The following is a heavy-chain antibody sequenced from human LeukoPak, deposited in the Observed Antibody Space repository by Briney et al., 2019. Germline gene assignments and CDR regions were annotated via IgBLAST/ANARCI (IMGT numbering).Heavy chain of an antibody. CDR2: ISYDGSNK. D-gene: IGHD1-26*01. J-gene: IGHJ4*02. Sequence: PGGSLRLSCAASGFTFSSYGMHWVRQAPGKGLEWVAVISYDGSNKYYADSVKGRFTISRDNSKNTLYLQMNSLRAEDTAVYYCATSGSSYYFDYWGQGTLVTVSS. CDR1: GFTFSSYG. CDR3: ATSGSSYYFDY. V-gene: IGHV3-30*03.